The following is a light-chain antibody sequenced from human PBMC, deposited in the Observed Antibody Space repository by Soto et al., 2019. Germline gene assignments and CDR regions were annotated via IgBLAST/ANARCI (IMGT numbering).Light chain of an antibody. CDR3: QLSKSFPLT. CDR2: IAS. J-gene: IGKJ4*01. Sequence: DIQMTQSPSSVSASVGDRVTITCRASQDISSWLTWYQQKPGKAPKVLIYIASRLQSGVPSRFSGSRSGTDFSLTISSLQPEDFATYYCQLSKSFPLTFGRGTKADIK. V-gene: IGKV1-12*01. CDR1: QDISSW.